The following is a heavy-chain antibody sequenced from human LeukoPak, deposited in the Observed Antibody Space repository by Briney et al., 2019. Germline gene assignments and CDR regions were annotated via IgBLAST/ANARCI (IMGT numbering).Heavy chain of an antibody. CDR1: RFTFGTYW. J-gene: IGHJ4*02. D-gene: IGHD2-2*01. Sequence: GGSLRLSCAASRFTFGTYWMSRVRQAPGKGLEWVANIKQDGNKKYYADSVKGRFTISRDNSKNSLYLQMNSLRAEDTAVYYCTRDHITSWQIDFWGQGTMVTVSS. CDR2: IKQDGNKK. CDR3: TRDHITSWQIDF. V-gene: IGHV3-7*03.